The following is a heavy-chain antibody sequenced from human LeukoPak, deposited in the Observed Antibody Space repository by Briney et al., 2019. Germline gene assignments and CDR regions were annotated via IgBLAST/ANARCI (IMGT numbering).Heavy chain of an antibody. Sequence: SETLSLTCAVYGGSFSGYYWSWIRQPPGKGLEWIGEINHSGSTNYNPSLKSRVTISVDTSKNQFSLKLSSVTAADTAVYYCARAHSSSSWVETPWGQGTLVTVSS. CDR3: ARAHSSSSWVETP. V-gene: IGHV4-34*01. J-gene: IGHJ4*02. CDR1: GGSFSGYY. D-gene: IGHD6-6*01. CDR2: INHSGST.